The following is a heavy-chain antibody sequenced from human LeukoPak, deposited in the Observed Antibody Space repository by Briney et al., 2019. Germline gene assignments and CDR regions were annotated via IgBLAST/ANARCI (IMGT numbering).Heavy chain of an antibody. CDR1: GFTFSSYA. D-gene: IGHD3-9*01. V-gene: IGHV3-30*04. J-gene: IGHJ4*02. CDR3: ARSRSDFDWLLYADY. CDR2: ISYDGSNK. Sequence: GGSLRLSCAASGFTFSSYAMHWVRQAPGKGLEWVAVISYDGSNKYCADSVKGRFTISRDNSKNTLYLQMNSLRAEDTAVYYCARSRSDFDWLLYADYWGQGTLVTVSS.